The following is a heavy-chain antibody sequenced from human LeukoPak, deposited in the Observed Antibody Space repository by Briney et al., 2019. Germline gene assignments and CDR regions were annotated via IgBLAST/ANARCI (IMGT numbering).Heavy chain of an antibody. CDR1: GGTFSSYA. J-gene: IGHJ4*02. CDR3: ARESEAGGAALDY. CDR2: ISAYNGNT. D-gene: IGHD6-13*01. Sequence: ASVKVSCKASGGTFSSYAISWVRQAPGQGLEWMGWISAYNGNTNYAQKLQGRVTMTTDTSTSTAYMELRSLRSDDTAVYYCARESEAGGAALDYWGQGTLVTVSS. V-gene: IGHV1-18*01.